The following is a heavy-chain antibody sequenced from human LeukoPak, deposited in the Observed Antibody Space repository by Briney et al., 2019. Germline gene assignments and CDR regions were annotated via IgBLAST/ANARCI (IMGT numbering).Heavy chain of an antibody. CDR2: IYNSGST. CDR3: ARGVVAAAGRTFDF. V-gene: IGHV4-59*01. D-gene: IGHD6-13*01. CDR1: GDSFSYFY. J-gene: IGHJ4*02. Sequence: SETLSLTCTVSGDSFSYFYWSWIRQPPGKGLEWIGYIYNSGSTSYNPSLRSRVTISLDTSKNQFSLKLSSVTAADTAIYYCARGVVAAAGRTFDFWGQGTLVTVSS.